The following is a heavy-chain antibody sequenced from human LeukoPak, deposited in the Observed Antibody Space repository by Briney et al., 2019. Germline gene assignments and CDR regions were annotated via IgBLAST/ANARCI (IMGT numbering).Heavy chain of an antibody. Sequence: PGGSLRLSCAASGFTFSRNAMGWVRQAPGKGLECVSVISGSGGSTYYADSVKGRFTISRDNSKNTLYLQMNSLRAEDTAAYYCAKEDYWGQGTLVTVSS. CDR1: GFTFSRNA. CDR2: ISGSGGST. V-gene: IGHV3-23*01. J-gene: IGHJ4*02. CDR3: AKEDY.